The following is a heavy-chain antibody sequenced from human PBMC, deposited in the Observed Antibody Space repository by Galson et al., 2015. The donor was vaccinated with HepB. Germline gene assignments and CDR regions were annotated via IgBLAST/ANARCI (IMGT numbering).Heavy chain of an antibody. CDR2: IGSNANNYAT. CDR1: GFTFSGSA. CDR3: TRLGDLSGYSSC. V-gene: IGHV3-73*01. J-gene: IGHJ4*02. Sequence: SLRLSCAGSGFTFSGSAMHWVRQTSGKGLEWIGRIGSNANNYATAYKASVKGRFTISRDDSKNTAYLKMNRLRTEDTDVYYCTRLGDLSGYSSCWGQGTLVTVSS. D-gene: IGHD3-22*01.